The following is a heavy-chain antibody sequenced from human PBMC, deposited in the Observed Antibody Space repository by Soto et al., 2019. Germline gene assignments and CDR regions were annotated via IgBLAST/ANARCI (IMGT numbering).Heavy chain of an antibody. D-gene: IGHD1-7*01. Sequence: GGSLRLSCAASGFTFSNYAMSWVRQAPGEGLEWVSAITGSGRRTYYADSVEGRFAISRDNSKDTLYLQMNSLTAEDTAVYYCAKTIGPEPLNGNTRVKRFDPWGQGTLVTVSS. CDR1: GFTFSNYA. J-gene: IGHJ5*02. CDR2: ITGSGRRT. CDR3: AKTIGPEPLNGNTRVKRFDP. V-gene: IGHV3-23*01.